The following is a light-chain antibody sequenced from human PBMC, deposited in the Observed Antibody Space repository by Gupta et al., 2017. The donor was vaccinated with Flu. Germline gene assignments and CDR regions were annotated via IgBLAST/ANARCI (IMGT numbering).Light chain of an antibody. CDR1: SSDVGGYNY. CDR3: SSYAGSKV. V-gene: IGLV2-8*01. J-gene: IGLJ1*01. CDR2: EVS. Sequence: QSALTQPPSASGSPGQSVTISCTGTSSDVGGYNYVPWYQQHPGKAPKRMIYEVSKRPSGVPDRFSGSKSGNTASLTVSGLQAEDEAEYYCSSYAGSKVFGTGTKVTVL.